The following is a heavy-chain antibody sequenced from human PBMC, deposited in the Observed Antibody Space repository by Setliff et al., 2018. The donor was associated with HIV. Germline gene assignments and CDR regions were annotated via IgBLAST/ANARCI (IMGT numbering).Heavy chain of an antibody. V-gene: IGHV4-39*01. CDR1: GDSIRDTTYY. Sequence: PSETLSLTCSVSGDSIRDTTYYWGWIRQPPGKGLEWIGNIYHSGSTLYKPSLKSRVTMSVDTSKNQFSLKLNSVTAADTAVYHCARLSSYRSSSYYFDYWGQGARVTVS. CDR2: IYHSGST. J-gene: IGHJ4*02. D-gene: IGHD6-6*01. CDR3: ARLSSYRSSSYYFDY.